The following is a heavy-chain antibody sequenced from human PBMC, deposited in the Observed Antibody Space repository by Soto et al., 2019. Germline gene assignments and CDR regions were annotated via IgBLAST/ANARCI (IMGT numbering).Heavy chain of an antibody. V-gene: IGHV3-23*01. J-gene: IGHJ6*02. CDR2: ISGSGGST. CDR1: GFTFSSYA. Sequence: GGSLRLSCAASGFTFSSYAMSWVRQAPGKGLEWVSAISGSGGSTYYADSVKGRFTISRDNSKNTLYLQMNSLGAEETAVYYCAKDQASWSQYYDFWSGYYVQGGALYGMDVWGQGTTVTVSS. CDR3: AKDQASWSQYYDFWSGYYVQGGALYGMDV. D-gene: IGHD3-3*01.